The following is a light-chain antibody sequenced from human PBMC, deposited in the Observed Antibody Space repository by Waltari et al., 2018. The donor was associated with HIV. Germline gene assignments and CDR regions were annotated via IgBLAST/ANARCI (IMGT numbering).Light chain of an antibody. Sequence: DIVMTQSPLSLPVTPGEPASISCRSRQSLLPTNGYHYLDWYLQKPGQSPQLLISLASRRASGVPDRFSGSGSGTDFTLESSTVEAEHVGFYYCMQALQTPPAFGQGTKVEIK. J-gene: IGKJ1*01. CDR1: QSLLPTNGYHY. V-gene: IGKV2-28*01. CDR3: MQALQTPPA. CDR2: LAS.